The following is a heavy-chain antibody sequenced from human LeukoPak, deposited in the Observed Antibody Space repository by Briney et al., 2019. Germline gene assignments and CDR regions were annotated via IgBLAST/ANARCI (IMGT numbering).Heavy chain of an antibody. V-gene: IGHV3-23*01. D-gene: IGHD3-16*01. CDR1: GFTFSSYA. CDR3: AKSQFGGVFDGFDI. J-gene: IGHJ3*02. CDR2: ISGSGAST. Sequence: PGGSLRLSCAASGFTFSSYAMSWVRQAPGKGLEWVSAISGSGASTYYADSVKGRFTISRDDSKNTLYVQMNSLRAEDTAVYYCAKSQFGGVFDGFDIWGQGTMVTVSS.